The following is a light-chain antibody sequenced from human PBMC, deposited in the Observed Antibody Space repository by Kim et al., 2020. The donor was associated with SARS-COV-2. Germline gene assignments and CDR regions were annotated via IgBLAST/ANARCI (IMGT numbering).Light chain of an antibody. CDR2: DVN. CDR1: NSDIGGYNY. CDR3: SSSTTSNTLT. J-gene: IGLJ2*01. V-gene: IGLV2-14*03. Sequence: QSALTQPASVSGSPGQSITISCIGSNSDIGGYNYVSWYQQHPDKAPKLLIYDVNKRPSGVSNRFSGSKSGNTASLTISGLQAEDEADYYCSSSTTSNTLTFGGGTQLTVL.